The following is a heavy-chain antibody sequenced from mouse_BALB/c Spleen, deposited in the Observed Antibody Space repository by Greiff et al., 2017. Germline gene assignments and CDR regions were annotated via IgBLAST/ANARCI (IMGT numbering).Heavy chain of an antibody. J-gene: IGHJ2*01. Sequence: QVQLQQSGAELAKPGASVKMSCKASGYTFTSYWMHWVKQRPGQGLEWIGYINPSTGYTEYNQKFKDKATLTADKSSSTAYMQLSSLTSEDSAVYYCARYGNYYLYYFDYWGQGTTLTVSS. CDR2: INPSTGYT. V-gene: IGHV1-7*01. D-gene: IGHD2-1*01. CDR1: GYTFTSYW. CDR3: ARYGNYYLYYFDY.